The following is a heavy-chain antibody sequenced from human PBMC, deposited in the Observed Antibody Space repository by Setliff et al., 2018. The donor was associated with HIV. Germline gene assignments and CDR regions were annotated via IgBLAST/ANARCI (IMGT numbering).Heavy chain of an antibody. V-gene: IGHV3-20*04. Sequence: GSLRLSCAVSGFTFEDYGMSWVRQAPGKGLEWVSGINWNGGSTGYVDSVKGRFTISRDNAKNSQYLQMNSLSAEDMALYYCVRDKWLVPDTFDIWGQGTMVTVSS. CDR3: VRDKWLVPDTFDI. CDR2: INWNGGST. CDR1: GFTFEDYG. J-gene: IGHJ3*02. D-gene: IGHD6-19*01.